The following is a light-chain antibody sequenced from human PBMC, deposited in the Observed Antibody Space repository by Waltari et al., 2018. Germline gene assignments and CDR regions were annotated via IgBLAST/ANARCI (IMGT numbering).Light chain of an antibody. CDR1: QSVGRY. CDR3: QKYDRLPAT. V-gene: IGKV3-20*01. J-gene: IGKJ1*01. Sequence: EVVLTQSPGTLSLSPGERATQYCRASQSVGRYLAWYQQKPSRAPRLLIYGASSRATGIPDRFSGVGAGTDFSLTISRLEAEDFAVYYCQKYDRLPATFGQGTKVEIK. CDR2: GAS.